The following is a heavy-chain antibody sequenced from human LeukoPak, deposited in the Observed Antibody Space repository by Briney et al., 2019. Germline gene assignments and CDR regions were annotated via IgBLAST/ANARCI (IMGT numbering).Heavy chain of an antibody. CDR1: GFIFRDYT. J-gene: IGHJ4*02. CDR2: IYGSGGGQT. CDR3: AKDFSGDTAPEDY. D-gene: IGHD5-18*01. Sequence: PGGSLRLSCAASGFIFRDYTMNWVRQVPGKGLEWVSGIYGSGGGQTFYADSVRGRFTISRDDSKNTLYLQMNSLRAEDTAVYYCAKDFSGDTAPEDYWGQGTLVTVSS. V-gene: IGHV3-23*01.